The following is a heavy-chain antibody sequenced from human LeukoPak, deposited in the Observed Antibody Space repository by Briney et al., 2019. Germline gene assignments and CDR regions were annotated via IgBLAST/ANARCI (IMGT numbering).Heavy chain of an antibody. CDR1: GYSISSGYY. J-gene: IGHJ4*02. Sequence: PSETLSLTCAVSGYSISSGYYWGWIRQPPGKRLEWIGEINHSGSTNYNPSLKSRVTISVDTSKNQFSLKLSSVTAADTAVYYCARGPRGTFDYWGQGTLVTVSS. V-gene: IGHV4-38-2*01. CDR2: INHSGST. CDR3: ARGPRGTFDY.